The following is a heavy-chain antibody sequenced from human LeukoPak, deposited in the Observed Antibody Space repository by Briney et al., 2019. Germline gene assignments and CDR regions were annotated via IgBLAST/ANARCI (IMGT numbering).Heavy chain of an antibody. D-gene: IGHD2-2*01. J-gene: IGHJ3*02. V-gene: IGHV4-31*03. Sequence: PSQTLSLTCTVSGGSISSGGYYWSWIRQHPGKGLEWIGYIYYSGSTYYNPSLKSRVTISVDTFKNQFSLKLSSVTAADTAVYYCARGVVVPAANPIDSGWNDAFDIWGQGTMVTVSS. CDR1: GGSISSGGYY. CDR2: IYYSGST. CDR3: ARGVVVPAANPIDSGWNDAFDI.